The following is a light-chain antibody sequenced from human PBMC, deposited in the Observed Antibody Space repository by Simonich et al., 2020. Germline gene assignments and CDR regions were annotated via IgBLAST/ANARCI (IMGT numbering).Light chain of an antibody. V-gene: IGLV2-14*01. CDR2: DVS. J-gene: IGLJ3*02. CDR3: SSYTSSSTWV. Sequence: QSALTQPASVSGSPGQSIPISCTGTSSDVGGYNYVSWYQQHHGKAPKLMIYDVSKRPSGVSNRFSGTKSGNTASLTISGLQAEDEADYYCSSYTSSSTWVFGGGTKLTVL. CDR1: SSDVGGYNY.